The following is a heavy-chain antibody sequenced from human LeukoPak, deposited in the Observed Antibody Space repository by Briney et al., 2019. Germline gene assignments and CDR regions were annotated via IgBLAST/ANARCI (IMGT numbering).Heavy chain of an antibody. V-gene: IGHV4-59*01. CDR3: ARGLGTSAWYLGY. Sequence: PSETLSLTCTVSGGSISSYYWSWIRQPPGKGLEWIGYIYYSGSTNYNPSLKSRVTISVDTSKNQFSLKLSSVTAADTAAYYCARGLGTSAWYLGYWGQGTLVTVSS. D-gene: IGHD6-19*01. CDR2: IYYSGST. J-gene: IGHJ4*02. CDR1: GGSISSYY.